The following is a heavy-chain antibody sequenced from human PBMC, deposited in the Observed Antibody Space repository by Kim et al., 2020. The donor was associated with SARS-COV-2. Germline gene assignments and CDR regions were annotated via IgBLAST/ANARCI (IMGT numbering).Heavy chain of an antibody. CDR3: TRETRGSPYTY. V-gene: IGHV3-7*03. CDR2: IKEDGSDK. D-gene: IGHD2-15*01. CDR1: GFTFSTYW. Sequence: GGSLRLSCVASGFTFSTYWMAWVRQTPGKGLEWVANIKEDGSDKYYVDSVRGRFTIARDNAKNALYLQMNSLRAEDTAVYYCTRETRGSPYTYWGQGT. J-gene: IGHJ4*02.